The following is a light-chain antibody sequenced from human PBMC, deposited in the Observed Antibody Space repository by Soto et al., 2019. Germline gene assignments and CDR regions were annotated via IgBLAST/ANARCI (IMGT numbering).Light chain of an antibody. J-gene: IGKJ1*01. CDR3: QQYGSSPWT. V-gene: IGKV3-20*01. CDR1: QSVSSSY. CDR2: GAS. Sequence: EIIMRQSPGTLYLSPGERATLSCRASQSVSSSYLAWYQQKPGQAPRLLIYGASSRATGIPDRFSGSGSGTDFTLTISRLEPEDFAVYYCQQYGSSPWTFGQGTKVDIK.